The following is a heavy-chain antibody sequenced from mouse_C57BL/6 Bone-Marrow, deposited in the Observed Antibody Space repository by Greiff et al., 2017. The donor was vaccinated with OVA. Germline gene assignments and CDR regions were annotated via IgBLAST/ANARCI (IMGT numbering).Heavy chain of an antibody. CDR1: GYAFSSYW. V-gene: IGHV1-80*01. D-gene: IGHD1-1*01. CDR3: ARDLLRPWGFDY. Sequence: QVHVKQSGAELVKPGASVKISSKASGYAFSSYWMNWVKQRPGKGLEWIGQIYPGDGDTNYNGKFKGKATLTADKSSSTAYMQLSSLTSEDSAVYFCARDLLRPWGFDYWGQGTTLTVSS. J-gene: IGHJ2*01. CDR2: IYPGDGDT.